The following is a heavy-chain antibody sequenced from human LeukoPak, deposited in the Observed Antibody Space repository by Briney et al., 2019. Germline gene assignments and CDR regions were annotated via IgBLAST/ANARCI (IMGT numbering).Heavy chain of an antibody. V-gene: IGHV3-21*01. Sequence: GGSLRLFCAASGHPFSSYSMNGAPQAPGRGLEWGTDISSSSRYKLYAEPVRGGSTIPRDNSKNALYLQMNSLGGGHTAVYYCAREGGISYSSVGYWGQGTLVTVSS. CDR1: GHPFSSYS. CDR3: AREGGISYSSVGY. J-gene: IGHJ4*02. CDR2: ISSSSRYK. D-gene: IGHD5-18*01.